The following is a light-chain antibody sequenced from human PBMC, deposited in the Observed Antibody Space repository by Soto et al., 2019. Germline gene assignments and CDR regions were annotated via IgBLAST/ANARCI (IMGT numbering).Light chain of an antibody. CDR2: GAS. CDR3: QQYGSSPQST. J-gene: IGKJ5*01. CDR1: QSVTSN. Sequence: EIVMTQSPATLSVSPGDRATLSCRASQSVTSNLAWYQQKPGQAPRLLIYGASSRATGIPDRFSGSGSGTDFTLTISRLEPEDFAVYYCQQYGSSPQSTFGQGTRLEIK. V-gene: IGKV3-20*01.